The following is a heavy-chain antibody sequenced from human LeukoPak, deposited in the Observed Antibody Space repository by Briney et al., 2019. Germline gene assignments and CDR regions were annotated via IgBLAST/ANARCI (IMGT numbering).Heavy chain of an antibody. Sequence: PSQTLSLTCTVSGGSISSGDYYWSWIRQPPGKGLEWIGYIYYSGSTYYNPSRKSRVTISVDTSKNQFSLKLSSVTAADTAVYYCARVPRGYSYGLLDYWGQGTLVTVSS. CDR1: GGSISSGDYY. CDR3: ARVPRGYSYGLLDY. V-gene: IGHV4-30-4*08. J-gene: IGHJ4*02. D-gene: IGHD5-18*01. CDR2: IYYSGST.